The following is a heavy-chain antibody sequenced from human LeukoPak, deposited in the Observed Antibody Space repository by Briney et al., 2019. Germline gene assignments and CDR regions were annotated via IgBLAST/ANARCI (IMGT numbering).Heavy chain of an antibody. CDR1: GGSFSGYY. CDR3: ARGQSEYYFDY. CDR2: INHSGST. V-gene: IGHV4-34*01. J-gene: IGHJ4*02. Sequence: SETLSLTCAVYGGSFSGYYWSWIRQPPGKGLEWIGEINHSGSTNYNPSLKSRVTISVDTSKNQFSLKLSSVTAADTAVYYCARGQSEYYFDYWGQGTLVTVSS.